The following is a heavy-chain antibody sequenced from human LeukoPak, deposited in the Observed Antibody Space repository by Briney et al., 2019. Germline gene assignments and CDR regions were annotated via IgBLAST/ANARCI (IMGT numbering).Heavy chain of an antibody. CDR3: AQNFYDSSGLYFDY. Sequence: GSLRLSCAASGFTSSSYSMNWVRQAPGKGLEWVSSISSSSNYIYYADSVKGRFTISRDNAKNSLYLQMNSLRAEDTAVYYCAQNFYDSSGLYFDYWGQGTLVTVSS. J-gene: IGHJ4*02. V-gene: IGHV3-21*01. CDR1: GFTSSSYS. CDR2: ISSSSNYI. D-gene: IGHD3-22*01.